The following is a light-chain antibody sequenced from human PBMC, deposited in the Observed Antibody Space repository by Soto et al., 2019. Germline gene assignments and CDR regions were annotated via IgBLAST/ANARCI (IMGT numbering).Light chain of an antibody. Sequence: EIVLTQSPGTLSLSPGERATLSCRASQSVRSSYLAWYQQKPGQAPRLLIYGASSRATGIPDRFSGSGSELDSTLVISRLLPEDVAVYCRQQGRSSPRTSGRGT. J-gene: IGKJ1*01. V-gene: IGKV3-20*01. CDR2: GAS. CDR3: QQGRSSPRT. CDR1: QSVRSSY.